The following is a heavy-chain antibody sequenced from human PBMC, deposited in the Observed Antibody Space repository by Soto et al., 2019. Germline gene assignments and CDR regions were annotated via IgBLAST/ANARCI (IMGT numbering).Heavy chain of an antibody. CDR3: TRAYGAETFDF. Sequence: ASVKVSCKASGYTFNNYDIHWVRQAPGHGLEWMGWMNPNSGNTGYAQNFRGRVTMTQNTAIGTAYMELSSLRSDDTATYYCTRAYGAETFDFWGQGTRVTV. CDR1: GYTFNNYD. CDR2: MNPNSGNT. D-gene: IGHD3-10*01. V-gene: IGHV1-8*02. J-gene: IGHJ5*01.